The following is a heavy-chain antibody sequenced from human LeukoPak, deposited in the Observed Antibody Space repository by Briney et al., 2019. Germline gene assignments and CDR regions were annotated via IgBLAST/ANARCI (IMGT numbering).Heavy chain of an antibody. CDR1: GYTFTGYY. Sequence: GASVKVSCKASGYTFTGYYMHWVRQAPGQGLEWMGWINPNSGGTNYAQKFKGRVTMTRDTSISTAYMELSRLRSDDTAVYYCARDQSGYDFTLYYFDYWGQGTLVTVSS. J-gene: IGHJ4*02. CDR3: ARDQSGYDFTLYYFDY. D-gene: IGHD5-12*01. CDR2: INPNSGGT. V-gene: IGHV1-2*02.